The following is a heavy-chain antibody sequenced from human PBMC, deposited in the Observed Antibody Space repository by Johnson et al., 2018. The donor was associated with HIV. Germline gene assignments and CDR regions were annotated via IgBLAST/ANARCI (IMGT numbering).Heavy chain of an antibody. Sequence: VQLVESGGGLVQPGGSLRLSCAASGFTVSSNYMSWVRQAPGKGLEWVGRIKSKTDGGTTDYAAPVKGRFTISRDNSKNTRYLQMNSLLPEDTAVYYCAKSDSGYDAFDIWGQGTMVTVSS. V-gene: IGHV3-15*01. CDR1: GFTVSSNY. CDR2: IKSKTDGGTT. J-gene: IGHJ3*02. D-gene: IGHD5-12*01. CDR3: AKSDSGYDAFDI.